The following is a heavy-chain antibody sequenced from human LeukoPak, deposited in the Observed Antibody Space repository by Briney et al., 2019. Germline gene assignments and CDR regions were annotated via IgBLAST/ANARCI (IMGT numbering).Heavy chain of an antibody. J-gene: IGHJ5*02. V-gene: IGHV4-59*01. CDR3: ARGGYDILTGYYTLNWFDP. Sequence: SETLSLTCTVSGGSISSYYWSWIRQPPGKGLEWIGYIYYSGSTNYNPSLKSRVTISVDTSKNQFSLKLSSVTAADTAVYYCARGGYDILTGYYTLNWFDPWGQGTLVTVSS. CDR2: IYYSGST. D-gene: IGHD3-9*01. CDR1: GGSISSYY.